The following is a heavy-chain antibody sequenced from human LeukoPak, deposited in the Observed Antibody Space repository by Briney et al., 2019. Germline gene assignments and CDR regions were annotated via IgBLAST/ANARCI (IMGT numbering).Heavy chain of an antibody. CDR2: IYYSGST. D-gene: IGHD2-15*01. V-gene: IGHV4-59*01. CDR1: GGSISSYY. CDR3: ARGGGSNYPFDY. J-gene: IGHJ4*02. Sequence: SETLSLTCTVSGGSISSYYWSWIRQPPGKGLEWIGYIYYSGSTNYSPSLQSRVTISVDPSNSQFSLKLSSVTAADTAVYYCARGGGSNYPFDYWGQGTLVTVSS.